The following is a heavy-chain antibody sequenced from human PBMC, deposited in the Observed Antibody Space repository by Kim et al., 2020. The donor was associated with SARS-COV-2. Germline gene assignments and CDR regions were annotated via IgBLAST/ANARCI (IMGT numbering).Heavy chain of an antibody. CDR1: GFTFDTYA. Sequence: GGSLRLSCVASGFTFDTYAMSWVRQAPGKGLEWVSVISGGALNKFYADSVRGRFTISRDNSKNTLYLQMNNLRDEDTALYYCAKMVIMDGYNYFYYYAMDVLGQGTTVTVSS. CDR3: AKMVIMDGYNYFYYYAMDV. J-gene: IGHJ6*02. CDR2: ISGGALNK. V-gene: IGHV3-23*01. D-gene: IGHD2-21*01.